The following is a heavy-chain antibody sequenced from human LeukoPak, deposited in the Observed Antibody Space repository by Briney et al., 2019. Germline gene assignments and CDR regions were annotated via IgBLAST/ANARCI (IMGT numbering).Heavy chain of an antibody. D-gene: IGHD7-27*01. J-gene: IGHJ5*02. CDR2: ISGSGGST. Sequence: GGSLRLSCAASGFTFSSYAMNWVRQAPGKGLEWLSGISGSGGSTFYADSVKGRFTISRDNSKNTLYLQMSSLRAEDTAVYYCLGNWFDPWGQGTLVTVSS. CDR3: LGNWFDP. V-gene: IGHV3-23*01. CDR1: GFTFSSYA.